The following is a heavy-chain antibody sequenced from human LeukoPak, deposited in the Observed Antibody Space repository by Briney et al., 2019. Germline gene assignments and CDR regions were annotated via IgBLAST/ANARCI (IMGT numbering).Heavy chain of an antibody. CDR1: GFSFTTYA. CDR2: IDSSRSYI. CDR3: VREARPGLGV. V-gene: IGHV3-21*01. Sequence: GGSLRLSCAATGFSFTTYAMNWVRQAPGKGLEWVSSIDSSRSYIFYADSVKGRFTISRDNAKNSLYLQMNSLRAEDTAVYYCVREARPGLGVWGKGTTVTVSS. J-gene: IGHJ6*04.